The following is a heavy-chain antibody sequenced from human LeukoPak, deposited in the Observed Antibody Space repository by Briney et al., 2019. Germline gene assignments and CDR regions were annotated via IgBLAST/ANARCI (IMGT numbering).Heavy chain of an antibody. CDR1: GFTFSSYG. J-gene: IGHJ4*02. D-gene: IGHD4-17*01. CDR2: IRYDGSNK. Sequence: PGGSLRLSCAASGFTFSSYGMHWVRQAPGKGLEWVAFIRYDGSNKYYADSVKGRFTISRDNSKNTLYLQMNSLKTEDTAVYYCTRVVHDYGDYTYFDYWGQGTLVTVSS. V-gene: IGHV3-30*02. CDR3: TRVVHDYGDYTYFDY.